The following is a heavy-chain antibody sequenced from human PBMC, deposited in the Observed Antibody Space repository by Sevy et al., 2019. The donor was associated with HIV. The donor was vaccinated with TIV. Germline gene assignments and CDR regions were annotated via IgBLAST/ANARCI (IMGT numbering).Heavy chain of an antibody. V-gene: IGHV3-48*02. J-gene: IGHJ4*02. CDR3: AREGDVLLWFGELSPYYFDY. CDR2: ISSSSTI. D-gene: IGHD3-10*01. Sequence: GGSLRLSCAASGFTFSSYSMKWVRQAPGKGLEWVSYISSSSTIYYADSVKGRFTISRENAKNSLYLQLNSLRDEDTAVYYCAREGDVLLWFGELSPYYFDYWGQGTLITVSS. CDR1: GFTFSSYS.